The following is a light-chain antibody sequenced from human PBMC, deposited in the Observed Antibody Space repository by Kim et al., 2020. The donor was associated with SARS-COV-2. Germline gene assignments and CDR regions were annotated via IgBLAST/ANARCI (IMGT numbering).Light chain of an antibody. CDR2: DAT. V-gene: IGKV1-33*01. CDR3: QHYDLPIT. Sequence: SASVGDTVTITCQASQDITNHLNWYQQKPGKAPKLLIYDATDLEIGVPARFSGSGSGTDFTLTIRSLQPDDIATYYCQHYDLPITFGQGTRLEIK. CDR1: QDITNH. J-gene: IGKJ5*01.